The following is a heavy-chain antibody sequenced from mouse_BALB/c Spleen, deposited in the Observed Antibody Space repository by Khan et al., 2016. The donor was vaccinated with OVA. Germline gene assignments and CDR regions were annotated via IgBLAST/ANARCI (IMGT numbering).Heavy chain of an antibody. D-gene: IGHD2-10*01. CDR3: ARQPYYHYCRMDY. CDR2: IWSDGST. Sequence: QVQLKESGPGLVAPSQTLSITCTISGFSLTNYGVHWVRQPPGKGLEWLVVIWSDGSTTYNSALKSRLSISSENSNSQVFLKMSSLRTDETDVYYSARQPYYHYCRMDYWGQGTSVTVSS. CDR1: GFSLTNYG. V-gene: IGHV2-6-1*01. J-gene: IGHJ4*01.